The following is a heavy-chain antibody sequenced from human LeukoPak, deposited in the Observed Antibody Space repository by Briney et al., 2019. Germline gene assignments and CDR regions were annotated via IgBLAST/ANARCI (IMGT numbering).Heavy chain of an antibody. V-gene: IGHV4-34*01. CDR1: GGSFSGYY. Sequence: PSETLSLTCAAYGGSFSGYYWSWIRQPPGKGLEWIGEINHSGSTNYNPSLKSRVTISVDTSKNQFSLKLSSVTAADTAVYYCARVVTGTTANWFDPWGQGTLVTVSS. D-gene: IGHD1-7*01. J-gene: IGHJ5*02. CDR3: ARVVTGTTANWFDP. CDR2: INHSGST.